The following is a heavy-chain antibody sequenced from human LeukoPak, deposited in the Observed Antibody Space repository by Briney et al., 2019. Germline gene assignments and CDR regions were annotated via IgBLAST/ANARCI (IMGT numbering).Heavy chain of an antibody. J-gene: IGHJ4*02. CDR1: RFTFSNYA. V-gene: IGHV3-23*01. CDR3: AKRSGINYGYFDS. CDR2: ITGSGDYT. D-gene: IGHD1-26*01. Sequence: GGSLRLSCAASRFTFSNYAISWVRQAPGRVLEWVSAITGSGDYTDYADSVKGRFTISRDNSKNTAYLQMNSLRAEDTAVYYCAKRSGINYGYFDSWGQGTLVTVSS.